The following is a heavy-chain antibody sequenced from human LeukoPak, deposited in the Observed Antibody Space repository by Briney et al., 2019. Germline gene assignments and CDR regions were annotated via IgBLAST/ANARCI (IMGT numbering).Heavy chain of an antibody. Sequence: ASVKVSCKVSGYTLTELSMHWVRQAPGKGLEWMGGFDPEDGETIYAQKFQGRVTMTKDTSTDTAYMELSSLRSEDTAVYYCATDLRWVMDVWGQGTTVTVSS. CDR3: ATDLRWVMDV. J-gene: IGHJ6*02. CDR1: GYTLTELS. D-gene: IGHD1-26*01. CDR2: FDPEDGET. V-gene: IGHV1-24*01.